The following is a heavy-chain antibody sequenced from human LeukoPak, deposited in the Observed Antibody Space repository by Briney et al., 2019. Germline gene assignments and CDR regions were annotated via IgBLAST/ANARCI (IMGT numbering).Heavy chain of an antibody. CDR2: ISYDGRNK. CDR1: GFTFSSYG. V-gene: IGHV3-30*18. J-gene: IGHJ6*03. Sequence: GGSLRLSCAASGFTFSSYGMHWVRQAPGKGLEWVAVISYDGRNKYYADYVKGRFTISRDNSKNTLYLQMNSLRAEDTAVYYCAKDPGGSYDYYYYMDVWGKGTTVTVSS. CDR3: AKDPGGSYDYYYYMDV. D-gene: IGHD1-26*01.